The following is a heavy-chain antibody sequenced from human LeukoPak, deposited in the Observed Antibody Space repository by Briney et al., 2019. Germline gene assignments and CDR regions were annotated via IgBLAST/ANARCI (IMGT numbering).Heavy chain of an antibody. Sequence: GASVKVSCKASGYTFTSYYIHWVRQAPEQGLEWMGIINPSGGSTSYAQKFQGRITMTRDISTSTVYVELSSLRSEDTAVYYCARASDGYILGDYWGQGTLVTVSS. D-gene: IGHD5-24*01. CDR3: ARASDGYILGDY. CDR1: GYTFTSYY. V-gene: IGHV1-46*01. J-gene: IGHJ4*02. CDR2: INPSGGST.